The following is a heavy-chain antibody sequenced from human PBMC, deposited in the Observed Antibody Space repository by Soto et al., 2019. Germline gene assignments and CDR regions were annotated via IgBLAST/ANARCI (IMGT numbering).Heavy chain of an antibody. D-gene: IGHD5-12*01. Sequence: QLQLEESGPGLVKPSETLSLTCTVSGGSISSSSYYWGWIRQSPGKGLEWIGSFYYSGSTYYSPSLKSRVTISGDTSKKQISLRLSSVTAADTAVYYCARISVASMYMDVWGKGTTVTVSS. CDR3: ARISVASMYMDV. V-gene: IGHV4-39*01. J-gene: IGHJ6*03. CDR2: FYYSGST. CDR1: GGSISSSSYY.